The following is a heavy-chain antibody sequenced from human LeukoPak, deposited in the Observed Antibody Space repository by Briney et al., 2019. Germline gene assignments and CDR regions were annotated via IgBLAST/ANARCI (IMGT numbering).Heavy chain of an antibody. V-gene: IGHV1-2*02. CDR3: AKGFSFGSGSYRYFDY. D-gene: IGHD3-10*01. CDR1: GYTFTGYY. Sequence: ASVKVSCKASGYTFTGYYMHWVRQAPGQGLEWMGWINPNSGDTNYAQKFQGRVTMTRDTSISTASMELSRQRSDEAAVYLLAKGFSFGSGSYRYFDYWGQGTLVTVSS. CDR2: INPNSGDT. J-gene: IGHJ4*02.